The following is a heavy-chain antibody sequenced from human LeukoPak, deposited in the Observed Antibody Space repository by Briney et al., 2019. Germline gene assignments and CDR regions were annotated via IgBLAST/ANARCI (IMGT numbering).Heavy chain of an antibody. CDR1: GFTFSSYA. Sequence: GGSLRLSCAASGFTFSSYAMSWVRQAPGKGLEWVSYISSSGSTIYYADSVKGRFTISRDNVQNSLYLQMNSLRAEDTAVYYCARGDYFASGSYSDSWGQGILVTVSS. CDR3: ARGDYFASGSYSDS. V-gene: IGHV3-48*04. J-gene: IGHJ4*02. CDR2: ISSSGSTI. D-gene: IGHD3-10*01.